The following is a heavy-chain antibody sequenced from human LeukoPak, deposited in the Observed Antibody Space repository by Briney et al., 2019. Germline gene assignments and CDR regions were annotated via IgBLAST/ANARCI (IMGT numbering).Heavy chain of an antibody. V-gene: IGHV3-33*01. D-gene: IGHD2-2*01. CDR1: GFTFSSYG. CDR3: ARERIPFYCSSTSCSHHYYGMAV. J-gene: IGHJ6*02. Sequence: GGSLRLSCAVSGFTFSSYGMHWVREAPGKGLEWVAVIWYDGRNKYYADSVKGRFTISRDNSKNTLYLQMNSLRAEDTAVYYCARERIPFYCSSTSCSHHYYGMAVWGQRTTVTVSS. CDR2: IWYDGRNK.